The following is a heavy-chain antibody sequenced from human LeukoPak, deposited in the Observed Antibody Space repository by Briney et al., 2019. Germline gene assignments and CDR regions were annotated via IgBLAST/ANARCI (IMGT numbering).Heavy chain of an antibody. J-gene: IGHJ4*02. CDR3: ARDLREYYDSSGSADY. Sequence: GASVKVSCKASGYTFTSYGISWVRQAPGQGLYWMGWISAYNGNTNYAQKLQGRVTMTTDTSTSTAYMEMRSLRSDDTSVYYCARDLREYYDSSGSADYWGQGTLVTVFS. CDR1: GYTFTSYG. D-gene: IGHD3-22*01. CDR2: ISAYNGNT. V-gene: IGHV1-18*01.